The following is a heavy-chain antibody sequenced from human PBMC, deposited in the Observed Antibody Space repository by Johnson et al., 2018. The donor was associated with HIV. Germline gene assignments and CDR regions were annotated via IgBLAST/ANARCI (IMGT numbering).Heavy chain of an antibody. CDR1: GFTFSNAW. Sequence: VQLVESGGGLVKPGGSLRLSCAASGFTFSNAWMSWVRQAPGKGLEWVGLIKSKADGGTTDYAAPVTGRFTISRDDSKNTLNLKMNSLKTEDTAVYYCTTGYSGSYLGAFDIWGQGTMVTVSS. D-gene: IGHD1-26*01. CDR3: TTGYSGSYLGAFDI. CDR2: IKSKADGGTT. J-gene: IGHJ3*02. V-gene: IGHV3-15*01.